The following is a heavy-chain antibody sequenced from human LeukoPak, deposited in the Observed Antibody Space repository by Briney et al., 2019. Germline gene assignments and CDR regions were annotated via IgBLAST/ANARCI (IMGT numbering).Heavy chain of an antibody. CDR3: AKDFSGYDLAARYYFDY. D-gene: IGHD5-12*01. CDR2: INWNSGSI. V-gene: IGHV3-9*01. Sequence: QPGGSLRLSCAASGFTFDDSAMHWVRQAPGKGLEWVSGINWNSGSIGYADSVKGRFTISRDNAKNSLYLQMNSLRAEDTALYYCAKDFSGYDLAARYYFDYWGQGTLVTVSS. CDR1: GFTFDDSA. J-gene: IGHJ4*02.